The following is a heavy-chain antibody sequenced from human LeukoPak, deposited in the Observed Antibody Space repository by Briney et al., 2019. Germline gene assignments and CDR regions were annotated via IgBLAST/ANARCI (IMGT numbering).Heavy chain of an antibody. J-gene: IGHJ6*02. CDR1: GFTFSSYS. Sequence: GGSLRLSCAASGFTFSSYSTNWVRQAPGKGLEWVSSISSSSSYIYYADSVKGRFTISRDNAKNSLYLQMNSLRAEDTAVYYCARDITAVSSGWYSYYYYYGMDVWGQGTTVTVSS. D-gene: IGHD6-19*01. V-gene: IGHV3-21*01. CDR2: ISSSSSYI. CDR3: ARDITAVSSGWYSYYYYYGMDV.